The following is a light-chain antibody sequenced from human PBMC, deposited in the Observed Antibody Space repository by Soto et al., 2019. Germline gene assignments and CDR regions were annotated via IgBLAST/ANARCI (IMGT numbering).Light chain of an antibody. J-gene: IGLJ2*01. V-gene: IGLV8-61*01. CDR3: VLYMGSGISL. CDR1: SGSVSTSYY. Sequence: QTVVNQEPSFSVSPGGTVTFTCGLSSGSVSTSYYPSWYQQTPGQAPRILIYNTDTRSSGVPDRFSGSILGNKAALTIAGAQADDEVDYYCVLYMGSGISLFGGGTKLTVL. CDR2: NTD.